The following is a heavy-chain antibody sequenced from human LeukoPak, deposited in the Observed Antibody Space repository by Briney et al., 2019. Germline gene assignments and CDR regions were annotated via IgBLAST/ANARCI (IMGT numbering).Heavy chain of an antibody. CDR3: ASDNY. D-gene: IGHD3-9*01. CDR2: LHYSGDT. J-gene: IGHJ4*02. V-gene: IGHV4-39*01. CDR1: GGAISSRSSSYH. Sequence: SETLSLTGTVSGGAISSRSSSYHWGWIRQSPGKGLEWVGSLHYSGDTYYNPSLQSRVTISGDTSKNQFSLNLTSVTAADTALYFCASDNYWGQGTLVTVSS.